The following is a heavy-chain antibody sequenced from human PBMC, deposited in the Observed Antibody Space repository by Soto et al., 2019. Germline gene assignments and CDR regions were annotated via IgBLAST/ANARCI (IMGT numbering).Heavy chain of an antibody. J-gene: IGHJ5*02. Sequence: SETLSLTCAVSGGSISTSNLWTWVRQPPGKGLEWIGEIYHSGSTNYNPSLKSRVTISVDKSKNQFSLKLNSVTAADTAVYYCARDRVRYSSSWYGERWFDPWGQGTLVTVSS. CDR3: ARDRVRYSSSWYGERWFDP. CDR2: IYHSGST. D-gene: IGHD6-13*01. CDR1: GGSISTSNL. V-gene: IGHV4-4*02.